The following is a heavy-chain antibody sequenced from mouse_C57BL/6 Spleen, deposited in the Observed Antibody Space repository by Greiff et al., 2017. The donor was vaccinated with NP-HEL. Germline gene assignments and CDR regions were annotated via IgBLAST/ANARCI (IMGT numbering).Heavy chain of an antibody. J-gene: IGHJ2*01. CDR1: GYTFTSYG. CDR3: ARYDYGLYYFDY. Sequence: VKLQESGAELARPGASVKLSCKASGYTFTSYGISWVKQRTGQGLEWIGEIYPRSGNTYYNEKFKGKATLTADKSSSTAYMELRSLTSEDSAVYFCARYDYGLYYFDYWGQGTTLTVSS. CDR2: IYPRSGNT. V-gene: IGHV1-81*01. D-gene: IGHD2-4*01.